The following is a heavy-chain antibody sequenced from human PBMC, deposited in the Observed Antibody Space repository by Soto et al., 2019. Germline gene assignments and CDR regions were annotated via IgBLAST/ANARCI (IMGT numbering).Heavy chain of an antibody. Sequence: QMQLVQSGPEVKKPGTSVKVSCKASGFTFTSSAVQWVRQARGQRLEWIGWIVVGSGNTNYAQKFQERVTITRDMATSRAYMELSSLRSEDTAVYYCAAASDTQYSSSWSQPFDYWGQGTLVTVSS. D-gene: IGHD6-13*01. CDR2: IVVGSGNT. CDR1: GFTFTSSA. V-gene: IGHV1-58*01. CDR3: AAASDTQYSSSWSQPFDY. J-gene: IGHJ4*02.